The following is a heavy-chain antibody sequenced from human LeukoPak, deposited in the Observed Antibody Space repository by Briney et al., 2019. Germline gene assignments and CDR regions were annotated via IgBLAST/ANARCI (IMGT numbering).Heavy chain of an antibody. D-gene: IGHD1-26*01. CDR3: ARDLSTKYGQDY. CDR1: GFTFSNYA. CDR2: ISYDGNTK. V-gene: IGHV3-30-3*01. J-gene: IGHJ4*02. Sequence: GGSLRLSCAASGFTFSNYAFHWVRQAPGKGLEWLAFISYDGNTKYYADSVKGRFTVSRDDSKITLYLQMNSLRTEDTALYYCARDLSTKYGQDYWGQGTLVTVSS.